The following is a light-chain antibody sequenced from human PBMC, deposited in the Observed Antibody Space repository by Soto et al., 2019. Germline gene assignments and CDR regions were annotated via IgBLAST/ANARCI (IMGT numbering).Light chain of an antibody. CDR2: GAS. J-gene: IGKJ5*01. CDR1: QSVSSSY. CDR3: QQYGSSIT. Sequence: ESVLTQSPSTLSLSPGERATLSCRASQSVSSSYLAWYQQKPGQAPRLLIYGASSRATGIPDRFSGSGSGTDFTLTISRLEPEDFAVYYCQQYGSSITFGQGTLLEV. V-gene: IGKV3-20*01.